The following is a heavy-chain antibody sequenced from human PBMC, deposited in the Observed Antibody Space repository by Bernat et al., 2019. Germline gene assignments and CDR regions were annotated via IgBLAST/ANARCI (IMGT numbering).Heavy chain of an antibody. Sequence: EVRLVESGGGLVQPGGSLKLSCAASGFTFGASAMHWVRQASGKGLEWVGRIRSRANSFATTYSASVEGRFTISRDDSQNTAYLHMNSLKTEDTAVYYCTRREGHGMDVWGQGTTVTVSS. J-gene: IGHJ6*02. V-gene: IGHV3-73*01. CDR2: IRSRANSFAT. D-gene: IGHD1-26*01. CDR3: TRREGHGMDV. CDR1: GFTFGASA.